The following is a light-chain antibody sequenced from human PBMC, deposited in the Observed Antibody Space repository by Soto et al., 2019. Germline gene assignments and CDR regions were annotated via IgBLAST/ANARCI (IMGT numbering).Light chain of an antibody. V-gene: IGKV3-20*01. Sequence: EIVWTQSPGTLSLSPGERATLSCMASQSVSSSSLAWYQQKPGLAPSLLIYGASSRSTGIPDRFSGSGSGTDFTLTISRLEPEDFAVYYCQQYGSSPLTFGGGTKVEIK. CDR2: GAS. CDR3: QQYGSSPLT. CDR1: QSVSSSS. J-gene: IGKJ4*01.